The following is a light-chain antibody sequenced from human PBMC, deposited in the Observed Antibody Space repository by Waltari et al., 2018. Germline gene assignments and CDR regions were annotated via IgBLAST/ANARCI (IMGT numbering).Light chain of an antibody. CDR3: QHYDNWPPWT. Sequence: DIVMTQSPLSLPVTPGEPASISCRSSQSLLHTNGYNYLDWYLQKPGQSPQLLIYLGSNRASGVPARFSGSGSGTEFTLTISTLQSEDSAVYYCQHYDNWPPWTFGQGTKVEIK. J-gene: IGKJ1*01. CDR2: LGS. CDR1: QSLLHTNGYNY. V-gene: IGKV2-28*01.